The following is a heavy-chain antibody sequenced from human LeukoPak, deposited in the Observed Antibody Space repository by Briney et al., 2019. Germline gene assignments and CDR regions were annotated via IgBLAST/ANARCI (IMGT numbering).Heavy chain of an antibody. CDR2: SYSSGSY. CDR3: ARAYSPTDYFDY. D-gene: IGHD6-13*01. V-gene: IGHV4-61*02. CDR1: DASISSGSFY. Sequence: PSETLSLTCTVSDASISSGSFYWNWIRQPAGEGLEWVGRSYSSGSYNYNPSLKSRVTISVDTSKNQFSLKLTSVTATDTAVYYCARAYSPTDYFDYWGQGTLVTVSS. J-gene: IGHJ4*02.